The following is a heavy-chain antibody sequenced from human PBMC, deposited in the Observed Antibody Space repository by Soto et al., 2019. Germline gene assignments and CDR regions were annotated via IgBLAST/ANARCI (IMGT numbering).Heavy chain of an antibody. CDR1: GYTFTSYY. CDR3: ARDFNCSGGSCQYSFDY. Sequence: GASVKVSCKASGYTFTSYYMHWVRQAPGQGLEWMGIINPSGGSTSYAQKFQGRVTMTRDTSTSTVYMELSSLRSEDTAVYYCARDFNCSGGSCQYSFDYWGQGTLVTVSS. D-gene: IGHD2-15*01. J-gene: IGHJ4*02. CDR2: INPSGGST. V-gene: IGHV1-46*03.